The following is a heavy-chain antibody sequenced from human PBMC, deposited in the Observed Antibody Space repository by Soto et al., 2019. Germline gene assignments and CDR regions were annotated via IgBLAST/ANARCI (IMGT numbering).Heavy chain of an antibody. D-gene: IGHD6-13*01. CDR2: MNPNSGNT. J-gene: IGHJ6*02. CDR3: ASSAAGYSSSWYSYKYYYGMDV. Sequence: GASVKVSCKASGYTFTSYDINWVRQATGQGLEWMGWMNPNSGNTGYAQKFQGRATMTRNTSISTAYMELSSLRSEDTAVYYCASSAAGYSSSWYSYKYYYGMDVWGQGTTVTVSS. V-gene: IGHV1-8*01. CDR1: GYTFTSYD.